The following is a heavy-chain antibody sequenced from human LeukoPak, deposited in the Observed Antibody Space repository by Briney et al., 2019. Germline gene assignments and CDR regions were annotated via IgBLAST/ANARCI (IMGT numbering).Heavy chain of an antibody. Sequence: PGGSLRLSCVASRFSFKTYAMSWVRQAPGKGLEWVSSISGSGGSTYYADSVKGRFTISRDNSKNTLYLQMNSLRAEDTAVYYCAKGEVVDAPFDIWGQGTMVTVSS. J-gene: IGHJ3*02. CDR1: RFSFKTYA. CDR3: AKGEVVDAPFDI. V-gene: IGHV3-23*01. D-gene: IGHD2-15*01. CDR2: ISGSGGST.